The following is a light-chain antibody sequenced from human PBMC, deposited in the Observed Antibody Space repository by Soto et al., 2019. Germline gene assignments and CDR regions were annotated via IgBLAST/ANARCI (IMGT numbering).Light chain of an antibody. Sequence: DIQMTQSPPTLSASVGDRVTITCRACQSISSWVAWYQQKPGKAPKLLIYDASSLESGVPSRFSGSGSGTEFTLTISSLQPDDFATYYCQQYNSYLWTFGQGTKVDIK. CDR1: QSISSW. CDR3: QQYNSYLWT. J-gene: IGKJ1*01. V-gene: IGKV1-5*01. CDR2: DAS.